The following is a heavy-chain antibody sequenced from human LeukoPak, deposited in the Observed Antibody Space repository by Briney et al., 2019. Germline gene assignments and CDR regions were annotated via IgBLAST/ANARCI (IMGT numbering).Heavy chain of an antibody. J-gene: IGHJ4*02. V-gene: IGHV4-59*08. CDR3: ARYGITIVRGGKYYFDS. D-gene: IGHD3-10*01. CDR2: IHYSGTT. Sequence: SETLSLTCTVSGGSISGYFWSWIRQPPGKGLEWIGYIHYSGTTNYNPSLNSRVTISVDTSKNQFSLRLSSVTAADTAVYYCARYGITIVRGGKYYFDSWGQGTLVAVSS. CDR1: GGSISGYF.